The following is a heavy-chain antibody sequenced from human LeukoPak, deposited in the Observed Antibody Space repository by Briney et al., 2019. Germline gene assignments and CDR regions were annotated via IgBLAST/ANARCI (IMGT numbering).Heavy chain of an antibody. V-gene: IGHV3-23*01. CDR2: ISGSGGGT. CDR1: GFTFSSYA. Sequence: GGSLRLSCAASGFTFSSYAMSWVRQAPGKGLEWVSGISGSGGGTDYADSVKGRFTISRDNSKNTLYLQVNSLRAEDTAVYYCAKGSYYYDSSGYHYYFDYWGQGTLVTVSS. CDR3: AKGSYYYDSSGYHYYFDY. J-gene: IGHJ4*02. D-gene: IGHD3-22*01.